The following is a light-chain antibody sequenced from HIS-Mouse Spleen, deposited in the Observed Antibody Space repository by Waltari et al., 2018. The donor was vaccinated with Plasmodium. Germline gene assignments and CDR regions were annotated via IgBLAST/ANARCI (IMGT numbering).Light chain of an antibody. Sequence: SYELTQPPSVSVSPGQTARITCSGDALPKKYAYWYQQKSSHAPVLVIYEDSKRPSGIPERVSGSSSGTMATLTISGAQVEDEADYYCYSTDSSGNHRVFGGGTKLTVL. V-gene: IGLV3-10*01. CDR2: EDS. CDR1: ALPKKY. CDR3: YSTDSSGNHRV. J-gene: IGLJ3*02.